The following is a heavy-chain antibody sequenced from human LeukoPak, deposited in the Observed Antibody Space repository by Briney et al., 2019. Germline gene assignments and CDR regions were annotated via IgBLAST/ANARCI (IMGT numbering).Heavy chain of an antibody. V-gene: IGHV4-34*01. CDR2: INHTGAT. CDR1: GGSISSYY. D-gene: IGHD3-22*01. Sequence: PSETLSLTCTVSGGSISSYYWTWIRQPPGKGLEWIGEINHTGATNYSPSLKSRVTISVDTSKRQFSVRLTSVTAADTALYYCARGGDSDPYDYWGQGTLVTVSS. J-gene: IGHJ4*02. CDR3: ARGGDSDPYDY.